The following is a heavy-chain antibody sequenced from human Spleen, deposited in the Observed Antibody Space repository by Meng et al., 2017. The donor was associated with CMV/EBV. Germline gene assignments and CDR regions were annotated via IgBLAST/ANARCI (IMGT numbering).Heavy chain of an antibody. CDR2: IMPIFGTT. CDR1: GDTFSSHA. J-gene: IGHJ4*02. Sequence: SVKVSCKASGDTFSSHAISWVRQAPGQGLEWMGGIMPIFGTTNYAQKFQDRVTITTDESTSTAYMELSSLRSEDTAIYYCAREGGHLNVAGPTGNFDYWGQGTLVTVSS. V-gene: IGHV1-69*05. D-gene: IGHD1-14*01. CDR3: AREGGHLNVAGPTGNFDY.